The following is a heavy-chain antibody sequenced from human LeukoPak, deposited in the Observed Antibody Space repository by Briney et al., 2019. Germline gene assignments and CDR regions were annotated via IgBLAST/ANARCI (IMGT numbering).Heavy chain of an antibody. CDR1: GYSISNGYY. V-gene: IGHV4-38-2*01. CDR2: ISHSGNT. D-gene: IGHD3-10*01. Sequence: PSETLSLTCVVSGYSISNGYYGGWIRHPPGKGLEWIESISHSGNTYYNPSLKSRVTMSVDTSKNQFSLRLTSVTAADTAAYYCARFRRGWYFDYWSQGTLVTVSS. CDR3: ARFRRGWYFDY. J-gene: IGHJ4*02.